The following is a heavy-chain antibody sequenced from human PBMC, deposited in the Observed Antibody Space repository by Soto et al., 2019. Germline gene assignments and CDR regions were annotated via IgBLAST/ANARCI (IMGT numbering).Heavy chain of an antibody. CDR3: ARLRWLQLGDAFDI. D-gene: IGHD5-12*01. J-gene: IGHJ3*02. V-gene: IGHV3-11*01. CDR2: ISSSGSTI. Sequence: VGSLRLSCAASGFTFSDYYMSWIRQAPGKGLEWVSYISSSGSTIYYADSVKGRFTISRDNAKNSLYLQMNSLRAEDTAVYYCARLRWLQLGDAFDIWGQGTMVTVSS. CDR1: GFTFSDYY.